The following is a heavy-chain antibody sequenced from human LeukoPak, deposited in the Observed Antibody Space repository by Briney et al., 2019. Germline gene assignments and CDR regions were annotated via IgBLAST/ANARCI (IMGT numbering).Heavy chain of an antibody. J-gene: IGHJ4*02. Sequence: PGGSLRLSCAASGFTFSSYSMTWVRQAPGKGLEWVSSISSSSSYIYYADSVKGRLTISRDNAKNSLYLQMNSLRAEDTAVYYCARDLPMYSSGRGRGDYWGQGTLVTVSS. CDR2: ISSSSSYI. D-gene: IGHD6-19*01. CDR3: ARDLPMYSSGRGRGDY. CDR1: GFTFSSYS. V-gene: IGHV3-21*01.